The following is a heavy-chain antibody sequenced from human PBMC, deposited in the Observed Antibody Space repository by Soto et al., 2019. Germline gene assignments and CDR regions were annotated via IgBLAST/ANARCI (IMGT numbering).Heavy chain of an antibody. D-gene: IGHD1-26*01. V-gene: IGHV4-28*01. CDR2: IYYNGTT. J-gene: IGHJ4*02. Sequence: SETLSLTCAVSGYSISSSNWWGWIRQPPGKGLEWIGYIYYNGTTYYNPSLKSQVTMSVDTSKNQFSLKLTSVTAVDTAVYYCARREIQGPIDYWGQGTLVTVS. CDR1: GYSISSSNW. CDR3: ARREIQGPIDY.